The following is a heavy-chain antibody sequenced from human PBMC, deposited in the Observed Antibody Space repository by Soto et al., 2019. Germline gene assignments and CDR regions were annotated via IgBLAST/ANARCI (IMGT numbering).Heavy chain of an antibody. V-gene: IGHV3-23*01. CDR2: ISASGATT. CDR1: GFTFSSHA. CDR3: AKWGQGFITMVPYFYGMDV. Sequence: GGSLRLSCAASGFTFSSHAMSWVRQAPGKGLEWVSVISASGATTFYTDSVKGRFTISRDNSKNTLYLQMNRLRVEDTAVYYCAKWGQGFITMVPYFYGMDVWGQGITVTVSS. J-gene: IGHJ6*02. D-gene: IGHD3-10*01.